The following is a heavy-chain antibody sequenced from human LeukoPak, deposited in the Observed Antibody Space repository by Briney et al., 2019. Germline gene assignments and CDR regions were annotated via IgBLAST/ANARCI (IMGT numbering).Heavy chain of an antibody. J-gene: IGHJ4*02. CDR1: GFTFTTYW. V-gene: IGHV3-7*01. D-gene: IGHD3-10*01. CDR2: IKQDGSEK. Sequence: GGSLRLSCAASGFTFTTYWMSWVRQAPGKGLEWMANIKQDGSEKYYVDSVKGRFTISRDNAKNSLYLQMNSLRAEDTAVYYCARLSGGSRYFDYWGQGTLVTVSS. CDR3: ARLSGGSRYFDY.